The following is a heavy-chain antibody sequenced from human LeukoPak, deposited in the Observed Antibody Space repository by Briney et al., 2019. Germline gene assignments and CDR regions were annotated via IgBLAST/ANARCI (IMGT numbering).Heavy chain of an antibody. J-gene: IGHJ4*02. D-gene: IGHD3-9*01. V-gene: IGHV3-30-3*01. CDR1: GFTFSSYA. CDR2: ISYDGSNK. Sequence: PGRSLRLSCAASGFTFSSYAMHWVRQAPGKGLEWVAVISYDGSNKYYADSVKGRFTISRDNSKNTLYLQMNSLRAEDTAVYYCARDYDILTGYQANLDYWGQGTLVTVSS. CDR3: ARDYDILTGYQANLDY.